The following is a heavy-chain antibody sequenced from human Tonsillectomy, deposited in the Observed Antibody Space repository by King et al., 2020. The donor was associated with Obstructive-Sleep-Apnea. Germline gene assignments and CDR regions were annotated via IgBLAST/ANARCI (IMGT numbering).Heavy chain of an antibody. CDR2: IYYSGST. D-gene: IGHD1-26*01. J-gene: IGHJ4*02. V-gene: IGHV4-31*03. CDR3: ARAGSWETVPDFDY. Sequence: QVQLQESGPGLVKPSQTLSLTCTVSGGSISSGGYYWSWIRQHPGKGLEWIGYIYYSGSTYYNPSLKSRVTISVDTSKNQFSLKLGPVTAADTAVYYCARAGSWETVPDFDYWGQGTLVTVSS. CDR1: GGSISSGGYY.